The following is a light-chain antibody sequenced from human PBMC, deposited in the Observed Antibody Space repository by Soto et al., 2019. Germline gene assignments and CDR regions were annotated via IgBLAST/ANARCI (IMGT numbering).Light chain of an antibody. J-gene: IGKJ1*01. CDR1: QTVTDY. CDR2: SAS. CDR3: HQTYSTPQT. Sequence: DIQMTKSPSSLSASVGDRVTITCRARQTVTDYLNWYQHKPGKAPKLLIYSASTLQSGVPSRLSGSGSGTDFTLTITSLQPEDFGTYYCHQTYSTPQTFGQGTKVDI. V-gene: IGKV1-39*01.